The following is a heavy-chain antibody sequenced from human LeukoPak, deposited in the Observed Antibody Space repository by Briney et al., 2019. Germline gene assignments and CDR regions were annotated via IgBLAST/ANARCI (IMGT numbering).Heavy chain of an antibody. CDR3: ARIDDFWASYGYFDY. V-gene: IGHV4-39*01. Sequence: SETLSLTRTVSGGSISSRSYYWGWIRQPPGKGLEWIGSAYYSGSTFYNPSLKSRITISVDTSKNQFSLKLSSVTAADTAVYYCARIDDFWASYGYFDYWGQGTLVTVSS. CDR2: AYYSGST. J-gene: IGHJ4*02. CDR1: GGSISSRSYY. D-gene: IGHD3/OR15-3a*01.